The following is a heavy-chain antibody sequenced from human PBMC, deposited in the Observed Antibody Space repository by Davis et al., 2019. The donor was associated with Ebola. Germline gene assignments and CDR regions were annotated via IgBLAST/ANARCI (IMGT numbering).Heavy chain of an antibody. J-gene: IGHJ4*02. CDR2: ISVDKGNT. CDR3: ARGGGSTQSGIDY. CDR1: GYTFTNYG. D-gene: IGHD3-10*01. Sequence: ASVKVSCKASGYTFTNYGITWVRQAPGQGLEWVGWISVDKGNTNYVQKLPGRVTMTTDTSTSTAYMELRSLRPDDTAVDYCARGGGSTQSGIDYWGQGTLVTVSS. V-gene: IGHV1-18*01.